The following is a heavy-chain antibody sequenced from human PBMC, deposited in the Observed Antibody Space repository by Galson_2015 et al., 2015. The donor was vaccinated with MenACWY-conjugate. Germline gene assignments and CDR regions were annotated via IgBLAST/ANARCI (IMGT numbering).Heavy chain of an antibody. Sequence: SETLSLTCSVSGASISSRGYYWAWIRQPPGKGLEWVGTMYNSGSTYYNPSLKSRLTISAHTSKNQFYLKLISVTAADTAVYYCARGGFDLDYWGQGTLVTVSS. CDR2: MYNSGST. J-gene: IGHJ4*02. CDR3: ARGGFDLDY. CDR1: GASISSRGYY. V-gene: IGHV4-39*07.